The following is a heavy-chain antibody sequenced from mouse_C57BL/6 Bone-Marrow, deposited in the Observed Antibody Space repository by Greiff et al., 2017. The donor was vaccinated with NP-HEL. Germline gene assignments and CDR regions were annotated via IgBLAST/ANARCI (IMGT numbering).Heavy chain of an antibody. CDR3: ARDEDYYGSSYERCAY. Sequence: DVKLQESGPGLVKPSQSLSLTCSVTGYSITSGYYWNWIRQFPGNKLEWMGYISYDGSNNYNPSLKNRISITRDTSKNQFFLKLNSVTTEDTATYYCARDEDYYGSSYERCAYWGQGTLVTVSA. CDR1: GYSITSGYY. CDR2: ISYDGSN. D-gene: IGHD1-1*01. J-gene: IGHJ3*01. V-gene: IGHV3-6*01.